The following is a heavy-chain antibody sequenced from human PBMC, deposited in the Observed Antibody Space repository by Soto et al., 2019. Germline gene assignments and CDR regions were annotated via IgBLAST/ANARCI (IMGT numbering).Heavy chain of an antibody. J-gene: IGHJ4*02. V-gene: IGHV3-30-3*01. CDR1: GFTFSSYA. Sequence: QVQLVESGGGVVQPGRSLRLSCAASGFTFSSYAMHWVRQAPGKGLEWVAVISYDGSNKYYADSVKGRFTISRDNSKHTLYLQMTSLRAEDTAVYYCASLASLYYVDYWGQGTLVTVSS. CDR3: ASLASLYYVDY. CDR2: ISYDGSNK.